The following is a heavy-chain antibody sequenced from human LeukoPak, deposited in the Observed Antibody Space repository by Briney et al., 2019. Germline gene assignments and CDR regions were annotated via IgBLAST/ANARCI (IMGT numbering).Heavy chain of an antibody. V-gene: IGHV4-34*01. CDR2: INHSGST. Sequence: KPSETLSLTCAVYGGSLNGYYCSWIRQPPGKGLEWSGEINHSGSTNYKPSLKSRVTRSLDTSKNQFSLKVTSVTAADTAVYYCARDRVWGYCSSTSCRRSFDYWGQGTLVTVSS. J-gene: IGHJ4*02. CDR1: GGSLNGYY. D-gene: IGHD2-2*01. CDR3: ARDRVWGYCSSTSCRRSFDY.